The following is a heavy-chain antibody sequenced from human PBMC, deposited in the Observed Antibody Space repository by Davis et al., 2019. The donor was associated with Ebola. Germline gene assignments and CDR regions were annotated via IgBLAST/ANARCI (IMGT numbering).Heavy chain of an antibody. CDR3: ARDSVTYNWNEDMGWFDP. V-gene: IGHV1-18*01. D-gene: IGHD1-1*01. Sequence: ASVEVSCKASGYTFTSYGISWVRQAPGQGLEWMGWISAYNGNTNYAQKLQGRVTMTTDTSTSTAYMELRSLRSDDTAAYYCARDSVTYNWNEDMGWFDPWGQGTLVTVSS. CDR2: ISAYNGNT. CDR1: GYTFTSYG. J-gene: IGHJ5*02.